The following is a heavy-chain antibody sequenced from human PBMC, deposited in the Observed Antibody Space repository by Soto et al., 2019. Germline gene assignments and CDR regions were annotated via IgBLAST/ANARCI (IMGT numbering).Heavy chain of an antibody. V-gene: IGHV4-31*03. J-gene: IGHJ4*02. CDR3: ARQAYCTNGVCYPPPRPIDY. CDR2: IYYSGST. D-gene: IGHD2-8*01. Sequence: SETLCLTCTVSGGTISSGGYYWSWIRQHPGKGLEWIGYIYYSGSTYYNPSLKGRVTISVDTSKNQFSLKLSSVTAADTAVYYCARQAYCTNGVCYPPPRPIDYWGQGTLVTVSS. CDR1: GGTISSGGYY.